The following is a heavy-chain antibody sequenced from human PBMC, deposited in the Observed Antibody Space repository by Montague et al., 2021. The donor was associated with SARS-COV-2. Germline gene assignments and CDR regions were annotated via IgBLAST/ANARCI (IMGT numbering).Heavy chain of an antibody. J-gene: IGHJ6*02. CDR1: GFTFSSYA. D-gene: IGHD2-2*01. CDR3: ARGRSYCSSTSSRGCYYYGMDV. CDR2: ISYDGSNK. V-gene: IGHV3-30-3*01. Sequence: SLRLSCAASGFTFSSYAMHWVRQAPGKELEWVAVISYDGSNKYYADSVKGRFTISRDNSKNTLYLQMNSLRAEDTAVYYCARGRSYCSSTSSRGCYYYGMDVWGQGTTVTVSS.